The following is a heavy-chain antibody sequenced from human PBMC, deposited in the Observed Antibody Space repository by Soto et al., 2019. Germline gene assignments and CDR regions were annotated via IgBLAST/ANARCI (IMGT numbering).Heavy chain of an antibody. J-gene: IGHJ4*02. D-gene: IGHD2-15*01. CDR1: GYTFTSYG. CDR2: ISAYNGNT. V-gene: IGHV1-18*01. CDR3: ASDGGYCSGGSCYGRSDYFDY. Sequence: ASVKVSCKASGYTFTSYGISWVRQAPGQGLEWMGWISAYNGNTNYAQKLQGRVTMTTDTSTSTAYMELRSLRSDDTAVYYCASDGGYCSGGSCYGRSDYFDYWGQGTLVTVSS.